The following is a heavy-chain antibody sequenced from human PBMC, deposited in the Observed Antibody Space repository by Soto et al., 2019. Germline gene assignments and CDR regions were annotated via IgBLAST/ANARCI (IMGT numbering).Heavy chain of an antibody. Sequence: SVKVSCKASGGTFSSYAISWVRQAPGQGLEWMGGIIPIFGTANYAQKFQGRVTITADKSTSTAYIELSSLRSEDTAVYYCARDRETQYYDFWSGSKDPYYYYGVDVWGQGTTVTVSS. CDR3: ARDRETQYYDFWSGSKDPYYYYGVDV. D-gene: IGHD3-3*01. CDR1: GGTFSSYA. J-gene: IGHJ6*02. V-gene: IGHV1-69*06. CDR2: IIPIFGTA.